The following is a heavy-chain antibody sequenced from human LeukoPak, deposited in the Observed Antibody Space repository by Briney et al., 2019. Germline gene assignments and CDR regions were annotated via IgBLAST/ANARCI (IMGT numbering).Heavy chain of an antibody. V-gene: IGHV1-2*02. Sequence: ASVKVSCEASGSTVTDYLIHWVRQAPGQGLEWMGWINPDGGNTRYSRSFQGRVIMTRDTSKTAAYMELNSLTFDDTALYYCATDPRGGPTPNAFDAWGPGTLVTVSS. D-gene: IGHD3-3*01. CDR3: ATDPRGGPTPNAFDA. J-gene: IGHJ3*01. CDR1: GSTVTDYL. CDR2: INPDGGNT.